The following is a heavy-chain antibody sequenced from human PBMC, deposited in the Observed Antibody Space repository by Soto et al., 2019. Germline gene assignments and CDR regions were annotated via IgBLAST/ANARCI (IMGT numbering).Heavy chain of an antibody. CDR1: GFTFSSYA. CDR2: ISYDGSNK. Sequence: GGSLRLSCAASGFTFSSYAMHWVRQAPGKGLEWVAVISYDGSNKYYADSVKGRFTISRDNSKNTLYLQMNSLRAEDTAVYYCARDRDPCSLGYCIPRPLVYWGQGTLVPGSS. J-gene: IGHJ1*01. D-gene: IGHD2-15*01. V-gene: IGHV3-30-3*01. CDR3: ARDRDPCSLGYCIPRPLVY.